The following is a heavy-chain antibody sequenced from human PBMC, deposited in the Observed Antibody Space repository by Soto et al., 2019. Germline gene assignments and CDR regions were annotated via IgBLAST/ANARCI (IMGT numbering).Heavy chain of an antibody. J-gene: IGHJ4*02. Sequence: KPSETLSLTCAVYGGSFSGYYWSWIRQPPGKGLEWIGEINHSVSTNYNPSLKSRVTISRDTSKNQFSLKLSSVTAADTAVYYCARGGIAARNPYDYWGQGTLVTVSS. V-gene: IGHV4-34*01. CDR2: INHSVST. CDR1: GGSFSGYY. D-gene: IGHD6-6*01. CDR3: ARGGIAARNPYDY.